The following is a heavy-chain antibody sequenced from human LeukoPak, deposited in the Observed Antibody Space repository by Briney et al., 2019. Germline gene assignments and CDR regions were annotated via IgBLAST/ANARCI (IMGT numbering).Heavy chain of an antibody. CDR1: GGSISSSSYY. CDR3: ARVAAYRVLDY. V-gene: IGHV4-61*05. D-gene: IGHD6-13*01. Sequence: SETLSLTCTVSGGSISSSSYYWSWIRQPPGKGLEWIGYIYYSGSTNYNPSLKSRVTISVDTSKNQSSLKLSSVTAADTAVYYCARVAAYRVLDYWGQGTLVTVSS. J-gene: IGHJ4*02. CDR2: IYYSGST.